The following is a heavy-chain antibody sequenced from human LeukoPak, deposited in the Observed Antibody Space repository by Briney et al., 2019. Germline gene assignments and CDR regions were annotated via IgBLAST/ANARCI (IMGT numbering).Heavy chain of an antibody. CDR1: GGTFSSYA. CDR3: AREGDYTYGDAFDI. V-gene: IGHV1-69*13. CDR2: IIPIFGTA. J-gene: IGHJ3*02. D-gene: IGHD5-18*01. Sequence: GASVKVSCKASGGTFSSYAISWVRQAPGQGLEWMGGIIPIFGTANYAQKFQDRVTITAEESTNTAYMEVSSLRSEDTAVYYCAREGDYTYGDAFDIWGQGTMVTVSS.